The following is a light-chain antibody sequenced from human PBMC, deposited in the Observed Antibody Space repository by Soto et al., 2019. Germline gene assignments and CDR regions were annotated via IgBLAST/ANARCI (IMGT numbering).Light chain of an antibody. CDR1: QSVTNN. J-gene: IGKJ4*01. CDR3: QEYSLWPLT. Sequence: EIVMTQSPATLSASPGERATLSCRVSQSVTNNLAWYQQKAGQAPRLLIYGASTRATGIPARFSGSGSGTEFSLTISSLQSKDFAVYFCQEYSLWPLTFGGGTKVEIK. V-gene: IGKV3-15*01. CDR2: GAS.